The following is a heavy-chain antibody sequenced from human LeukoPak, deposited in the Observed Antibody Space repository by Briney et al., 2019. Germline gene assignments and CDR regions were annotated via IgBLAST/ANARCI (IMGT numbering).Heavy chain of an antibody. J-gene: IGHJ4*02. CDR1: GFTFSSYW. CDR2: INTDGSIT. V-gene: IGHV3-74*03. Sequence: PGGSLRLSCGASGFTFSSYWMHWVRQAPGKGLVWVSRINTDGSITTCADSVKGRFTISRDNAKKTLYLQMNSLRAEDTAVYYCAKDFTGPLDYWGQGTLVTVSS. CDR3: AKDFTGPLDY. D-gene: IGHD3-3*01.